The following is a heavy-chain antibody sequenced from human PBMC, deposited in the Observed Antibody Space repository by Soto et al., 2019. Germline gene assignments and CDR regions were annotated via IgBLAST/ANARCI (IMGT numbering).Heavy chain of an antibody. J-gene: IGHJ4*02. V-gene: IGHV4-59*01. CDR3: ARELNSSGWDF. CDR1: GGAISSYY. D-gene: IGHD6-19*01. Sequence: SETLSLTCSLSGGAISSYYWSWIRQPPGKGLEWIGYIYYSGSTNYNPSLKSRVTISVDTSKNQFSLKLSSVTAADTAVYYCARELNSSGWDFWGQGTLVTVSS. CDR2: IYYSGST.